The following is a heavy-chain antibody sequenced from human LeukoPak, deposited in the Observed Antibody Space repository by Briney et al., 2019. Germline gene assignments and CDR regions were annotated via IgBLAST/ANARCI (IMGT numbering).Heavy chain of an antibody. D-gene: IGHD3-9*01. CDR3: ARGNILTGYCFDF. V-gene: IGHV4-34*01. J-gene: IGHJ4*02. CDR2: IHYTGAT. Sequence: SETLSLTCAVYGGSITGYYWSWIRQTPGRGLEWVGEIHYTGATGYNPSLKSRATISTDTSKNQFSLRLSSVTAADTAVYYCARGNILTGYCFDFWGQGALVTVSS. CDR1: GGSITGYY.